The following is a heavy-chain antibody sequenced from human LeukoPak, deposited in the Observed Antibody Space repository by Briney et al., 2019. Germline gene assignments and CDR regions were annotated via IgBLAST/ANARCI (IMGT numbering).Heavy chain of an antibody. D-gene: IGHD6-13*01. CDR1: GFTFSYRY. V-gene: IGHV3-21*01. CDR2: ISSSSTYI. Sequence: PGGSLRLSCGASGFTFSYRYMDWVRQAPGKGLEWVSSISSSSTYIYYADSVKGRFTISRDNAKNSLYLQMSSLRAEDTAVYYCARVEGASSSLPSPYFYGMDVWGQGTTVTVSS. CDR3: ARVEGASSSLPSPYFYGMDV. J-gene: IGHJ6*02.